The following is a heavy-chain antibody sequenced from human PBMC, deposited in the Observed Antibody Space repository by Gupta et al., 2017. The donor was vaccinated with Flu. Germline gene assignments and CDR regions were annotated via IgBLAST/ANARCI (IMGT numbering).Heavy chain of an antibody. J-gene: IGHJ4*02. D-gene: IGHD3-16*01. V-gene: IGHV3-74*01. Sequence: EVQLVESGGGLVQPGGSLRLSCAASGFTLSSYWMHWVRQAPGKGLMWVSRITNDGSTTSYADSVKGRFTISRDNARNTLFLQMNSLRAEDTATYYCVRDKEGLQDYVWGNPPLRRFELAYWGQGALVTVSS. CDR2: ITNDGSTT. CDR3: VRDKEGLQDYVWGNPPLRRFELAY. CDR1: GFTLSSYW.